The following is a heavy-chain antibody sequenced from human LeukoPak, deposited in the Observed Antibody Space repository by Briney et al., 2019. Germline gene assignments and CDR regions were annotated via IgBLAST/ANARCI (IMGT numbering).Heavy chain of an antibody. Sequence: ASVKASCKASGYRFTSYGFSWVRQAPGQGLEWMGWISASNGNTKYAQKFQGRLNMTTDTTTSTAYMELRSLRSDDTGFYYCARDYYDSGGIYYFDCWGQGTLVTVSS. CDR2: ISASNGNT. CDR1: GYRFTSYG. CDR3: ARDYYDSGGIYYFDC. J-gene: IGHJ4*02. V-gene: IGHV1-18*01. D-gene: IGHD3-22*01.